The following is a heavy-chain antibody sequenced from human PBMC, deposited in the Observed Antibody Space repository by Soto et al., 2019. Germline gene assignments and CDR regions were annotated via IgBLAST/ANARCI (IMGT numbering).Heavy chain of an antibody. CDR1: GFTSSSYA. Sequence: GGSLRLSCAASGFTSSSYAMSWVRQAPGKGLEWVSAISGSSGKTYYADSVKGRFTISRDNSRNTRYLQMNSLRAEDTAVYYCAIVITARLSYYYGMDVWGQGTTVTVSS. D-gene: IGHD6-6*01. CDR2: ISGSSGKT. J-gene: IGHJ6*02. V-gene: IGHV3-23*01. CDR3: AIVITARLSYYYGMDV.